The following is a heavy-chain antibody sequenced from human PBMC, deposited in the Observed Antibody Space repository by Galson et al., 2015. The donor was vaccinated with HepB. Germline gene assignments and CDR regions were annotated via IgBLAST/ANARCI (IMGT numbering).Heavy chain of an antibody. CDR3: ARDPSSSWYSEYFQH. V-gene: IGHV3-21*01. Sequence: SLRLSCAASGFTFSSYSMNWVRQAPGKGLEWVSSISSSSSYIYYADSVKGRFTISRDNAKNSLYLQMNSLRAEDTAVYYCARDPSSSWYSEYFQHWGQGTLVTVSS. CDR1: GFTFSSYS. D-gene: IGHD6-13*01. J-gene: IGHJ1*01. CDR2: ISSSSSYI.